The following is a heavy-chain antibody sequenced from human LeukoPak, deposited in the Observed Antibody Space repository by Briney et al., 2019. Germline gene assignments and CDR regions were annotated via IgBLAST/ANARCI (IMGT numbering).Heavy chain of an antibody. V-gene: IGHV4-59*12. CDR3: ARVDNWGSAVP. D-gene: IGHD7-27*01. CDR2: IYHSGST. J-gene: IGHJ5*02. CDR1: SDSISSWY. Sequence: PSETLSLTCAVYSDSISSWYWSWIRQPPGKGLEWIGYIYHSGSTYYNPSLKSRVTISVDTSQNQLFLKLNSVTAADTAVFYCARVDNWGSAVPWGQRTLVTVSS.